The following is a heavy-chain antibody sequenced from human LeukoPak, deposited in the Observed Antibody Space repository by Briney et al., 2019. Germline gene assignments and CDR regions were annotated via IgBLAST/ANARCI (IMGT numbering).Heavy chain of an antibody. D-gene: IGHD5-18*01. CDR1: GGTFSSYA. J-gene: IGHJ5*02. CDR3: ARDGTAMVGVPRYNWFDP. CDR2: IIPIFGTA. V-gene: IGHV1-69*01. Sequence: SVKVSCKASGGTFSSYAISWVRQAPGQGLEWMGGIIPIFGTANYAQKFQGRVTITADESTSTAYMELSSLRSEDTAVYYCARDGTAMVGVPRYNWFDPWGQGTLVTVSS.